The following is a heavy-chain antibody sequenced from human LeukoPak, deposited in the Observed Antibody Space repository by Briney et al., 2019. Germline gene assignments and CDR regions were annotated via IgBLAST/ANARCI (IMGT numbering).Heavy chain of an antibody. V-gene: IGHV3-48*01. Sequence: PGGSLRLSCAASGFTFSSYSMNWVRQAPGKGLEWVSYISSSSSTIYYADSVKGRFTISRDNAKNSLYLQVNSLRAEDTAVYYCARGGGSYSGDYWGQGTLVTVSS. CDR1: GFTFSSYS. D-gene: IGHD1-26*01. CDR3: ARGGGSYSGDY. J-gene: IGHJ4*02. CDR2: ISSSSSTI.